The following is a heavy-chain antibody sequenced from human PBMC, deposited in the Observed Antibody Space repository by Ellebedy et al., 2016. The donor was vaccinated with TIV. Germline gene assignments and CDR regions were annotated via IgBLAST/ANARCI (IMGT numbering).Heavy chain of an antibody. CDR1: GFTFSDSY. J-gene: IGHJ4*02. D-gene: IGHD1-1*01. CDR2: IGSSGSNI. Sequence: PGGSLRLSCVVSGFTFSDSYMSWVRQAPGKGPEWISYIGSSGSNIYYADSVKGRFTISRDNAKNSLYLQMNNLRAEDTAVYYCARAKVHRGSLDYWGQGTVVSVSS. V-gene: IGHV3-11*01. CDR3: ARAKVHRGSLDY.